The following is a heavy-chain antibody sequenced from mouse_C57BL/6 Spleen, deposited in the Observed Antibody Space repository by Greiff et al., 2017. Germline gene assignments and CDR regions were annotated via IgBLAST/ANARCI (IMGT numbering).Heavy chain of an antibody. CDR2: ISSGGDYI. CDR1: GFTFSSYA. J-gene: IGHJ4*01. CDR3: TRDGSSYYYAMDY. V-gene: IGHV5-9-1*02. Sequence: EVKLMESGEGLVKPGGSLKLSCAASGFTFSSYAMSWVRQTPEKRLEWVAYISSGGDYIYYADTVKGRFTISRDNARNTLYLQMSSLKSEDTAMYYCTRDGSSYYYAMDYGGQGTSVTVSS. D-gene: IGHD1-1*01.